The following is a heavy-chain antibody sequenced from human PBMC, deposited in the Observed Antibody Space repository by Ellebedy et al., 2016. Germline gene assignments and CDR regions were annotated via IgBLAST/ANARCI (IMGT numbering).Heavy chain of an antibody. V-gene: IGHV3-33*08. CDR3: ARDRNSLVGVTFYFDY. D-gene: IGHD1-26*01. CDR1: GFPFSSYG. J-gene: IGHJ4*02. CDR2: IWYDGSNK. Sequence: GGSLRLSCTASGFPFSSYGMHWVRQAPGKGLEWVAVIWYDGSNKYYVDSVKGRFTISRDNSKNTLYLQMNSLRAEDTAVYYCARDRNSLVGVTFYFDYWGQGTLVTVSS.